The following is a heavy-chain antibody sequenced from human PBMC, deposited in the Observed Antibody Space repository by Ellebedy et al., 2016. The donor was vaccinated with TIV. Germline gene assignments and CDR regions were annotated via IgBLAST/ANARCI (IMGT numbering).Heavy chain of an antibody. CDR3: ARAVYGMGWFDP. D-gene: IGHD2-8*01. CDR2: INAGNGNT. Sequence: AASVKVSCKASGYTFTIYALHWVRLAPGQSLEWMGWINAGNGNTKYSQKFQGRVTITRDTSANTAYMELSSLRSEDTAVYYCARAVYGMGWFDPWGQGTLVTVSS. CDR1: GYTFTIYA. J-gene: IGHJ5*02. V-gene: IGHV1-3*01.